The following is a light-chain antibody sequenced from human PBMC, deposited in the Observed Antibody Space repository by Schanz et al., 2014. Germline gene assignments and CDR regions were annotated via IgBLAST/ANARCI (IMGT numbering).Light chain of an antibody. Sequence: QSALTQPPSASGSPGQSVTISCTGTSSDVGGYNYVSWYQQHPGKAPKLMIYEVSKRPSGFSNRFSASKSGNTASLTISGLQAEDEADYYCCSYTSSSTLRVFGGGTKLTVL. J-gene: IGLJ2*01. CDR3: CSYTSSSTLRV. CDR2: EVS. V-gene: IGLV2-14*01. CDR1: SSDVGGYNY.